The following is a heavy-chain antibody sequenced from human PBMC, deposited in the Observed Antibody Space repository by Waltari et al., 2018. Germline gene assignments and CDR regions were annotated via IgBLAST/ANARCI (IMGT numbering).Heavy chain of an antibody. D-gene: IGHD7-27*01. Sequence: EVLLVVAGGAVVRPGRSLSISCDATGSTFDDYGMVWVRQARGKGLGGVSGISWNGASTDYADSVKGRFTISRDKAKNSLYLQMNSLIAEDTALYHCARDKWGPDYWGQGTLVTVSS. CDR3: ARDKWGPDY. J-gene: IGHJ4*02. CDR2: ISWNGAST. V-gene: IGHV3-20*01. CDR1: GSTFDDYG.